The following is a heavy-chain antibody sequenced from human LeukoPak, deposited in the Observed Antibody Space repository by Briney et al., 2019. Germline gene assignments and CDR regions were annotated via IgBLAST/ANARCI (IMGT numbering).Heavy chain of an antibody. D-gene: IGHD3-9*01. CDR3: ARAIRYFDWLGKGYFDL. CDR1: GYSFTSYW. CDR2: IYPGDSDT. Sequence: GESLKISCKGSGYSFTSYWIGCVRQMPAKGLEWMGIIYPGDSDTRYSPSFQGQVTISADKSISTAYLQWSSLKASDTAMYYCARAIRYFDWLGKGYFDLWGRGTLVTVSS. J-gene: IGHJ2*01. V-gene: IGHV5-51*01.